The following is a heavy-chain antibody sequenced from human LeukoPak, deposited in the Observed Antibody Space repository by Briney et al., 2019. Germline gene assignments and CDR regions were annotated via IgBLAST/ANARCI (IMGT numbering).Heavy chain of an antibody. CDR3: ARDGPRDGYNIYYHYYMDV. Sequence: GASVKVSCKASGYSFTSYYMHWVRQAPGQGLEWMGFINPSGSSAAYAQKLQGRVTMTTDTSTSTAYMELRSLRSDDTAVYCCARDGPRDGYNIYYHYYMDVWGKGTTVTVSS. CDR2: INPSGSSA. J-gene: IGHJ6*03. D-gene: IGHD5-24*01. CDR1: GYSFTSYY. V-gene: IGHV1-46*01.